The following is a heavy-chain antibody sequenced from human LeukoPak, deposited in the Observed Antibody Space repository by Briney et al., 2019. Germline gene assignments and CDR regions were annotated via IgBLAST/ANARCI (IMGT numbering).Heavy chain of an antibody. CDR3: GRFYGWYYFDY. CDR1: GYTFTGYY. Sequence: ASVKVSCEASGYTFTGYYMHWVRQTPGQGLEWMGWINPNSGGTNYAQKFQGRVTMTRDTSISTAYMELSRLRSDDTAVYYCGRFYGWYYFDYWGQGTLVTVSS. CDR2: INPNSGGT. V-gene: IGHV1-2*02. D-gene: IGHD4-17*01. J-gene: IGHJ4*02.